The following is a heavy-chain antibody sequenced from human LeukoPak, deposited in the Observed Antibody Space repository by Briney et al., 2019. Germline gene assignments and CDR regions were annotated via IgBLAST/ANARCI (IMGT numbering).Heavy chain of an antibody. D-gene: IGHD3-9*01. CDR3: ATGLVSAYET. Sequence: GGSLRLSCAASGFTSGDSYITYWMHWVRQAPGKGLVWVARVKGDGTSTIYADSVKGRFTISRDNAKNTLYLQMNSLTSDDTALYYCATGLVSAYETWGQGTMVTVSS. J-gene: IGHJ3*02. CDR2: VKGDGTST. CDR1: GFTSGDSYITYW. V-gene: IGHV3-74*01.